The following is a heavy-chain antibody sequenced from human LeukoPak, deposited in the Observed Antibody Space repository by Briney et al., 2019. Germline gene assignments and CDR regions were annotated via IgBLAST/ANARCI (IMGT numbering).Heavy chain of an antibody. CDR2: INPIHGIA. Sequence: ASVKVSCKASGATFSSYASSWVRQAPGQGLGWMGRINPIHGIATYAQKFQGRVTITADKSTSTAYMELSSLRSEDTAVYYCAREGGTTVTPFDYWGQGTLVTVSS. CDR3: AREGGTTVTPFDY. D-gene: IGHD4-17*01. V-gene: IGHV1-69*04. J-gene: IGHJ4*02. CDR1: GATFSSYA.